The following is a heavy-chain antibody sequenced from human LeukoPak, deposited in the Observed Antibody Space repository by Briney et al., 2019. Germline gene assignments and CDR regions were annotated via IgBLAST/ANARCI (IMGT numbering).Heavy chain of an antibody. Sequence: ASVKVSCKASGGTFSSYAISWVRQAPEQGLEWMGRIIPILGIANYAQKFQGRVTITADKSTSTAYMELSSLRSEDTAVYYCASRDYDFWSGYLGFYFDYWGQGTLVTVSS. D-gene: IGHD3-3*01. CDR2: IIPILGIA. CDR3: ASRDYDFWSGYLGFYFDY. CDR1: GGTFSSYA. V-gene: IGHV1-69*04. J-gene: IGHJ4*02.